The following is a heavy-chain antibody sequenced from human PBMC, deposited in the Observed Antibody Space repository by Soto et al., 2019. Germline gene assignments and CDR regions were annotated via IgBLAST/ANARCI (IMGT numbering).Heavy chain of an antibody. CDR2: ISSSSSYT. Sequence: GGSLXLSCAASGFXFSDYYMSWIRQAPGKGLEWVSYISSSSSYTNYADSVKGRFTTSRDNAKNSLYLQMNSLRAEDTAVYYCARSNSGYDGWYYFDYWGQGTLVTVSS. CDR3: ARSNSGYDGWYYFDY. V-gene: IGHV3-11*06. CDR1: GFXFSDYY. J-gene: IGHJ4*02. D-gene: IGHD5-12*01.